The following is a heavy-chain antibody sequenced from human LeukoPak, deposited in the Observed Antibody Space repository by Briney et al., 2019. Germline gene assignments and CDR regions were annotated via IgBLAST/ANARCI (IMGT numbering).Heavy chain of an antibody. CDR1: GFIFQNYA. J-gene: IGHJ3*02. Sequence: GGSLRLSCAASGFIFQNYALSWVRQAPGKGLEWLSGIGGNEFITEYADSVKGRFTISRDNSRNTLYLQMKSLRADDTAIYYCAKGFGYRPAAFDIWGPGTLVTVSS. CDR2: IGGNEFIT. CDR3: AKGFGYRPAAFDI. V-gene: IGHV3-23*01. D-gene: IGHD3-10*01.